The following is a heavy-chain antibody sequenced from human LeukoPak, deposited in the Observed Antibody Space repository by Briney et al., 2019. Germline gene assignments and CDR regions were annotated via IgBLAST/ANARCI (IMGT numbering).Heavy chain of an antibody. D-gene: IGHD6-6*01. CDR3: ARQYSRSSYFEY. J-gene: IGHJ4*02. V-gene: IGHV4-59*01. CDR2: IYYSGST. CDR1: GGSISSYY. Sequence: SETLSLTCNVSGGSISSYYWTWIRQPPGNGLEWIGYIYYSGSTDYNPSLESRITMSVDTSKNQFSLKLHSVTAADTAVYFCARQYSRSSYFEYWGQGTLVTVSS.